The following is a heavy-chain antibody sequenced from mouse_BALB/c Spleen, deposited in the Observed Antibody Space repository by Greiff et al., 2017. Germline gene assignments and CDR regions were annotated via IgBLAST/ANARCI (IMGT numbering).Heavy chain of an antibody. D-gene: IGHD2-1*01. V-gene: IGHV1-7*01. Sequence: VQLQQSGAELAKPVASVKMSCKASGYTFTSYWMHWVKQRPGQGLEWIGYINPSTGYTEYNQKFKDKATLTADKSSSTAYMQLSSLTSEDSAVYYCARKDPIYYGNSYYAMDYWGQGTSVTVSS. J-gene: IGHJ4*01. CDR3: ARKDPIYYGNSYYAMDY. CDR1: GYTFTSYW. CDR2: INPSTGYT.